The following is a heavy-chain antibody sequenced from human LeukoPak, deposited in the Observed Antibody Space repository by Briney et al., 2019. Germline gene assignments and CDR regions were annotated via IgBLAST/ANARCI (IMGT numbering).Heavy chain of an antibody. CDR1: LYTFTSYC. D-gene: IGHD4-17*01. V-gene: IGHV1-18*01. Sequence: ASVKVSCMPSLYTFTSYCISWVQPAPRQGLEWMGWISAYNGNTNYAQKLQGTVTMTTDTSTSPAYLELRSLTSDDTAVYYCARVREDYASYYAFDIWGQGTMVTVSS. CDR2: ISAYNGNT. CDR3: ARVREDYASYYAFDI. J-gene: IGHJ3*02.